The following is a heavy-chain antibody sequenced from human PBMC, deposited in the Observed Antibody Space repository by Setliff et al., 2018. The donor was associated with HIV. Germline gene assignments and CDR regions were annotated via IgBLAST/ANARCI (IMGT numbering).Heavy chain of an antibody. D-gene: IGHD1-26*01. Sequence: HLGGSLRLSCAATGFTFSSYVLHWVRQAPGKGLEWVAVMSTGGGIKICADSVKGRFTISRDNSRNTLFLQMNNLRPEDTATYYCVRDPIEGSPDYFDYWGQGALVTVSS. V-gene: IGHV3-30-3*01. J-gene: IGHJ4*02. CDR1: GFTFSSYV. CDR3: VRDPIEGSPDYFDY. CDR2: MSTGGGIK.